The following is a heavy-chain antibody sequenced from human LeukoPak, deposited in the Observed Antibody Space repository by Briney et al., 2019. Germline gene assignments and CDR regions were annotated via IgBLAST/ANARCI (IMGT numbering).Heavy chain of an antibody. V-gene: IGHV4-59*01. CDR2: IHYSGST. D-gene: IGHD4-17*01. J-gene: IGHJ4*02. Sequence: SETLSLTCTVSGGSISSYYWSWIRQPPGKGLEWIGYIHYSGSTNDNPSLKSRVTISVDTSKNHFSLRLSSVTTADTAVYYCARVLSLDYGDFYFDSWGQGTLVTVSS. CDR3: ARVLSLDYGDFYFDS. CDR1: GGSISSYY.